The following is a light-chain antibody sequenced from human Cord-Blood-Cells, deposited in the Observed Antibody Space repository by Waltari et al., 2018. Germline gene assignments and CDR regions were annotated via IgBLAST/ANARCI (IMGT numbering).Light chain of an antibody. CDR1: SGHSSYA. Sequence: QLALTQSPSPSASLGAPVKLTSTLSSGHSSYAIAWHQQQPEKGPRYLMKLNIDGSHSKGDGLPARFSGSSSGAERYLTISSLQSEDEADYYCQTCGTGIHVVFGGGTKLTVL. J-gene: IGLJ2*01. CDR3: QTCGTGIHVV. CDR2: LNIDGSH. V-gene: IGLV4-69*01.